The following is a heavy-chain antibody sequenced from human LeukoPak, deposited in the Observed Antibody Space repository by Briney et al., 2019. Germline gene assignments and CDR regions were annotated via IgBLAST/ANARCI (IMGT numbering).Heavy chain of an antibody. CDR1: GGSISTYY. CDR2: IYSSGST. D-gene: IGHD2/OR15-2a*01. Sequence: SETLSLTCTVSGGSISTYYWSWIRQPAGKGLEWIGRIYSSGSTNYNPSLKSRVTMSVDMSKNQFSLKLSSVTAADTAVYYCARDSVVKGLYYFDYWGQGTLVTVSS. V-gene: IGHV4-4*07. J-gene: IGHJ4*02. CDR3: ARDSVVKGLYYFDY.